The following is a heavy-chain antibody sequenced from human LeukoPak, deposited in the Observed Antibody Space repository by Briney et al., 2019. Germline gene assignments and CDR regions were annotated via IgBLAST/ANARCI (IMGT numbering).Heavy chain of an antibody. Sequence: SETLSLTCTVSGGSISSYYWSWIRQPPGKGLEWIGYIYYSGSTNYNPSLKSRVTISVDTSKNQFSLKLSSVAAADTAVYYCARDGGPLPLSDWFDPWGQGTLVTVSS. CDR3: ARDGGPLPLSDWFDP. D-gene: IGHD2/OR15-2a*01. J-gene: IGHJ5*02. V-gene: IGHV4-59*12. CDR1: GGSISSYY. CDR2: IYYSGST.